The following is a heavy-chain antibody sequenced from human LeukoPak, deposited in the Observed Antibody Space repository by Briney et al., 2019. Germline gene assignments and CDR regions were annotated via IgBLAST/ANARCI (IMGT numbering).Heavy chain of an antibody. J-gene: IGHJ4*02. Sequence: PGGSLRLSCAASGFTFSSYAMHWVRQAPGKGLEWVAIISYDGSNKYYADSVKGRFTISRDNSQSTLYLQMNSLRAEDTAVYYCVRASYSSGWYFLDYWGQGTLVTVSS. CDR2: ISYDGSNK. CDR3: VRASYSSGWYFLDY. CDR1: GFTFSSYA. D-gene: IGHD6-19*01. V-gene: IGHV3-30-3*01.